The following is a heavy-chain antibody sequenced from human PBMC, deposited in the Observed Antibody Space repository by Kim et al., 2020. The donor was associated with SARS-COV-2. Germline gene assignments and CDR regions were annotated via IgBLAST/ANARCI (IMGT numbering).Heavy chain of an antibody. Sequence: DSVKGRFTISRDSSKNTLYLQMNSLRAEDTAVYYCAKGVDFWSGYGAFDIWGQGTMVTVSS. CDR3: AKGVDFWSGYGAFDI. J-gene: IGHJ3*02. V-gene: IGHV3-23*01. D-gene: IGHD3-3*01.